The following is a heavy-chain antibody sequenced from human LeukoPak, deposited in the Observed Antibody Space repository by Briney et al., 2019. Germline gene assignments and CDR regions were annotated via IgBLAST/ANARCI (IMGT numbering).Heavy chain of an antibody. J-gene: IGHJ6*02. CDR2: ISGTGATT. Sequence: GGSLRLSCSASGFTFSGHAMGWVRQAPGEGLEWVSSISGTGATTSYGNSGKGRFTISRDNAKSTVYLQMNSLLAEDTAVYYCARDFVVVVGASLNYYYHGMDVWGQGTTVTVSS. CDR1: GFTFSGHA. CDR3: ARDFVVVVGASLNYYYHGMDV. V-gene: IGHV3-23*01. D-gene: IGHD2-15*01.